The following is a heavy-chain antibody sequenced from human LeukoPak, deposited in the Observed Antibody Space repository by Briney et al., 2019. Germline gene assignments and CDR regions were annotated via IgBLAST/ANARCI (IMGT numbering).Heavy chain of an antibody. V-gene: IGHV3-48*03. Sequence: GGSLRLSCAASGFTFSSYEMNWVRQAPGKGLEWVSYISSSGSTIYYADSVKGRFTISRDNAKNSLYLQMNSLRAEDTAVYYCAREQQWLNNWFDPWGQGTLVTVSS. CDR3: AREQQWLNNWFDP. D-gene: IGHD6-19*01. J-gene: IGHJ5*02. CDR2: ISSSGSTI. CDR1: GFTFSSYE.